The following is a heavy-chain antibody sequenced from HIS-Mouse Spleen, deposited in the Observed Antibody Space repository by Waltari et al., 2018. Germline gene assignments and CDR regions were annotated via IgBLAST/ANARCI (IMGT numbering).Heavy chain of an antibody. Sequence: QVQLQESGPGLVKPSQTLSLTCTVSGGSISSGGYYWSWIRQHPGKGLEWIGHIYYSGTTYYNPSLKVRVTLSLDTAKNQFSLKLSSVTAADTAVYYCARSPYYDFWSGYSDNWFDPWGQGTLVTVSS. D-gene: IGHD3-3*01. CDR3: ARSPYYDFWSGYSDNWFDP. J-gene: IGHJ5*02. V-gene: IGHV4-31*03. CDR2: IYYSGTT. CDR1: GGSISSGGYY.